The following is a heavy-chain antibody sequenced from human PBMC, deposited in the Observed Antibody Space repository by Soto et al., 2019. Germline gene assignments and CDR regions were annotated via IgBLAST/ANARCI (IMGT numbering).Heavy chain of an antibody. CDR3: ARPKDYDDCLDL. CDR2: INTGNGNT. J-gene: IGHJ4*02. Sequence: ASVKVSCKASGYAFTGFTIHWVRQAPGQRLEWMGSINTGNGNTRFFQKFQGRVTFTRDTSANTAYMELSSLISEDTAVYYCARPKDYDDCLDLWGQGTLVTVSP. CDR1: GYAFTGFT. D-gene: IGHD3-22*01. V-gene: IGHV1-3*04.